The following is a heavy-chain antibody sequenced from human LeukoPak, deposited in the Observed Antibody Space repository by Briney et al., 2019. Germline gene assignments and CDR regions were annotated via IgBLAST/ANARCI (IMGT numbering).Heavy chain of an antibody. V-gene: IGHV5-51*01. CDR3: ARVSAVAGQGCDY. J-gene: IGHJ4*02. Sequence: KVSCKGSGYSFTTYWIGWVRQMPGEGLEWMGIIYPGDSDTRYSPSFQGQVTISVDKSISTANLQWSSLKASDTAVYYCARVSAVAGQGCDYWGQGTLVTVSS. D-gene: IGHD6-19*01. CDR2: IYPGDSDT. CDR1: GYSFTTYW.